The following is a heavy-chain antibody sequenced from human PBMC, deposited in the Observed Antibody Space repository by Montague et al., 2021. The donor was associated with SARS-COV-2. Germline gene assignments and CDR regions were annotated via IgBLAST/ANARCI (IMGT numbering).Heavy chain of an antibody. CDR3: ARLPYDNSYGMDV. Sequence: SETLSLTCTVSGGSISTYYWNWIRQFPGKGLEWNGNIDYSGSTNHNPSLQSRVIVSVDRSKIQFSLKLNSVTAADTAIYYCARLPYDNSYGMDVWGQGTTVTVSS. CDR1: GGSISTYY. D-gene: IGHD3-9*01. V-gene: IGHV4-59*01. J-gene: IGHJ6*02. CDR2: IDYSGST.